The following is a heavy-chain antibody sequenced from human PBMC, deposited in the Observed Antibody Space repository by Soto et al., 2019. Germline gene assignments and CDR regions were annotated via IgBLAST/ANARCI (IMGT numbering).Heavy chain of an antibody. CDR2: ITSSGSTT. D-gene: IGHD5-12*01. V-gene: IGHV3-48*03. CDR3: PGLYRGYSGYERGNYFDY. Sequence: GGSLRLSCADSGFPFSSSEMNWVRQAPGKGLEWVSYITSSGSTTYYSDSVKGRFTTSIDNAQNSLSLPMNGLRAEDTAVDYCPGLYRGYSGYERGNYFDYGGQETVVTVTS. CDR1: GFPFSSSE. J-gene: IGHJ4*02.